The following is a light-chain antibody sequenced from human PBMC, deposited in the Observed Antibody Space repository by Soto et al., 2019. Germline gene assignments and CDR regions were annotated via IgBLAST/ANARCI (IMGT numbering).Light chain of an antibody. J-gene: IGKJ1*01. CDR2: ATS. V-gene: IGKV1-39*01. CDR1: QSISDY. Sequence: DIQMTQSPSSLSASVGDRVTITCRASQSISDYLNWYQQKPGKVPKLLIYATSTLQSGVPSRFSGSGSGTDVTLTVSSLQPEDFATYYCQQSYSTPWTFGQGTKVEIK. CDR3: QQSYSTPWT.